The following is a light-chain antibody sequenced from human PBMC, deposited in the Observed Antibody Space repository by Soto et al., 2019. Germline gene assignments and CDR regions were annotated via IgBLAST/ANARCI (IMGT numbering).Light chain of an antibody. Sequence: QSALTQPASVSGSPGQSIIISCTGTSSDVGGYDFVSWYQHHPGKAPKLIICDVSDRPSGVSNRFSGSKSGNTASLTIPGLQAEDEGDYYCSSYTTSSTPCVFGTGTKVTVL. CDR3: SSYTTSSTPCV. V-gene: IGLV2-14*03. CDR1: SSDVGGYDF. CDR2: DVS. J-gene: IGLJ1*01.